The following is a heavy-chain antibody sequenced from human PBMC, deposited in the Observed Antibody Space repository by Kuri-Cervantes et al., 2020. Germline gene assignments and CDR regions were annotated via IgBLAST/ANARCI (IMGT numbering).Heavy chain of an antibody. CDR1: GYTFTSYY. CDR2: INPSGGST. J-gene: IGHJ5*02. V-gene: IGHV1-46*01. Sequence: ASVKVSCKASGYTFTSYYMHWVRQAPGQGLEWMGIINPSGGSTSYAQKFRGRVTMTRDTSTSTVYMELSSLRSEDTAVYYCARDRPPGYGDYERNWFDPWGQGTLVTVSS. D-gene: IGHD4-17*01. CDR3: ARDRPPGYGDYERNWFDP.